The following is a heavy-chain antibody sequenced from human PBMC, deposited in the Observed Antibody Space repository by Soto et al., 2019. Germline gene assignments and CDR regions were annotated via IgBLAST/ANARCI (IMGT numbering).Heavy chain of an antibody. Sequence: NPSETLSLTCAVYGGSFSGYYWSWIRQPPGKGLEWIGEINHSGSTNYNPSLKSRVTISVDTSKNQFSLKLSSVIAADTAVYYCARGRIYDYVWGTSRYNFDYWGQGTLVTVSS. CDR3: ARGRIYDYVWGTSRYNFDY. J-gene: IGHJ4*02. CDR1: GGSFSGYY. V-gene: IGHV4-34*01. CDR2: INHSGST. D-gene: IGHD3-16*02.